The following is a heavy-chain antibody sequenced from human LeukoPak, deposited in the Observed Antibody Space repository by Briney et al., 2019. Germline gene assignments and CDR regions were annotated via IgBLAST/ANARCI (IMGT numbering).Heavy chain of an antibody. CDR3: ASGNDYYGSGSYKGAFDI. D-gene: IGHD3-10*01. CDR2: MNPNSGNT. CDR1: GYTFTSYD. V-gene: IGHV1-8*01. J-gene: IGHJ3*02. Sequence: ASVKVSCKASGYTFTSYDINWVRQATGQGLEWMGWMNPNSGNTGYAQKFQGRVTMTRNTSISTAYMELSSLRSEDTAVYYCASGNDYYGSGSYKGAFDIWGQGTMVTVSS.